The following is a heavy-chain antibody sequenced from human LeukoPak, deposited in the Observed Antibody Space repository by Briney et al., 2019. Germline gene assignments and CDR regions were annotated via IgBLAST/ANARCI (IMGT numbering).Heavy chain of an antibody. Sequence: ASVKVSCKASGYMFNIYGISWVRQAPGQGLEWMGWISAFNGNTNYARNFQDRVTMTTDTSTSTAYMELTRLSSDDTAVYYCARSPPSTGYDRFDTWGQGTLVTVSS. CDR2: ISAFNGNT. J-gene: IGHJ4*02. V-gene: IGHV1-18*01. CDR3: ARSPPSTGYDRFDT. D-gene: IGHD5-12*01. CDR1: GYMFNIYG.